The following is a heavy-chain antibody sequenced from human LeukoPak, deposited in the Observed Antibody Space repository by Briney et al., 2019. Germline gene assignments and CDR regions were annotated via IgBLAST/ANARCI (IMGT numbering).Heavy chain of an antibody. V-gene: IGHV1-8*02. CDR2: MNPNSGNT. D-gene: IGHD2-15*01. CDR1: GYTFTSYS. J-gene: IGHJ4*02. CDR3: ARVDGYCSGGSCYRFFDY. Sequence: ASVKVSCKTSGYTFTSYSINWVRQAPGQGLEWMGWMNPNSGNTGYAQKFQGRVTMTRNTSISTAYMELSSLRSEDTAVYYCARVDGYCSGGSCYRFFDYWGQGTLVTVSS.